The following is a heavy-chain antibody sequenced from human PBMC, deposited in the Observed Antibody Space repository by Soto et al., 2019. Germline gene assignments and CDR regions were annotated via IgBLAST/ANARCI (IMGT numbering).Heavy chain of an antibody. CDR1: GYTFTGYY. Sequence: ASVKVSCKASGYTFTGYYMHWVRQAPGQGLEWMGWINPNSGGTNYAQKFQGWVTMTRDTSISTAYMELSRLSSDDTAVYYCARGASRRYCSGGSCHRYDAFDIWGQGTMVTVSS. CDR2: INPNSGGT. V-gene: IGHV1-2*04. D-gene: IGHD2-15*01. CDR3: ARGASRRYCSGGSCHRYDAFDI. J-gene: IGHJ3*02.